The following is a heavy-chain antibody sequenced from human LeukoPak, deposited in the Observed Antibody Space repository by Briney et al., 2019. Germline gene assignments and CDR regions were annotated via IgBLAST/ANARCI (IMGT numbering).Heavy chain of an antibody. D-gene: IGHD2-21*02. CDR3: ARAPYCGGDCSYNFDY. Sequence: SETLSLTCAVYGGSFSGYYWSWIRQPPGKGLEWIGETNHSGSTNYNPSLKSRVTISVDTSKNQFSLKLSSVTAADTAVYYCARAPYCGGDCSYNFDYWGQGTLVTVSS. V-gene: IGHV4-34*01. CDR1: GGSFSGYY. J-gene: IGHJ4*02. CDR2: TNHSGST.